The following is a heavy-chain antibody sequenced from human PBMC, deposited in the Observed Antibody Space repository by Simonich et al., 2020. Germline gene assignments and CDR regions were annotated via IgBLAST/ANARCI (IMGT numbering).Heavy chain of an antibody. D-gene: IGHD6-13*01. J-gene: IGHJ3*02. Sequence: QLQLQESGPGLVKPSETLSLTCTVSGGSISSSSYYWGWIRQPPGKGLEWIGSIYYRGSTYNNPSLRSRVTISVDTSKNQFSLKLSFVTAADTAVYYCARHAGFAFDIWGQGTMVTVSS. CDR1: GGSISSSSYY. V-gene: IGHV4-39*01. CDR2: IYYRGST. CDR3: ARHAGFAFDI.